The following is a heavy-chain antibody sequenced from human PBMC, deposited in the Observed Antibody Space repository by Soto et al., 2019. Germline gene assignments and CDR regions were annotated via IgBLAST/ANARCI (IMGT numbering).Heavy chain of an antibody. CDR1: GGTFSSYA. CDR2: IIPIFGTA. CDR3: ARGLGYCSSTSCYEYYYYGMDV. Sequence: SVKVSCKASGGTFSSYAISWVRQAPGQGLEWMGGIIPIFGTANYAQKFQGRVTITADKSTSTAYMELSSLRSEDTAVYYCARGLGYCSSTSCYEYYYYGMDVWGQGTTVTVSS. J-gene: IGHJ6*02. V-gene: IGHV1-69*06. D-gene: IGHD2-2*01.